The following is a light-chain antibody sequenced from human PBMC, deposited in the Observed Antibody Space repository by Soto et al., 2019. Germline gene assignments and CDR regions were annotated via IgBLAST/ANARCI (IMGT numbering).Light chain of an antibody. Sequence: DVVLTQTPLSSPVTLGQPASISCRSSQSLVHSDGNTYLSWLQQRPGQAPRLLIYKISNRFSGVRERFSGSGAGTDFTLQIREVGDEDVGVYYYLKLSRFPRTFGQGTKVEIK. J-gene: IGKJ1*01. CDR1: QSLVHSDGNTY. CDR2: KIS. V-gene: IGKV2-24*01. CDR3: LKLSRFPRT.